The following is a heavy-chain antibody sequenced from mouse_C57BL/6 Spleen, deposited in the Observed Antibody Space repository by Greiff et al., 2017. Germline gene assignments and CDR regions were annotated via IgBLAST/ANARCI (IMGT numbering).Heavy chain of an antibody. CDR1: GYTFTSYW. CDR2: IDPSDSET. V-gene: IGHV1-52*01. CDR3: ARRDSKRDYAMDY. D-gene: IGHD2-5*01. Sequence: QVQLKQPGAELVRPGSSVKLSCKASGYTFTSYWMHWVKQRPIQGLEWIGNIDPSDSETHYNQKFKDKATLTVDKSSSTAYMQLSSLTSEDSAVYYCARRDSKRDYAMDYWGQGTSVTVSS. J-gene: IGHJ4*01.